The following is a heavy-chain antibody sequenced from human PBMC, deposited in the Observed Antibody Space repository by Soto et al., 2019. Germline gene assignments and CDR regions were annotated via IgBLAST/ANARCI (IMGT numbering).Heavy chain of an antibody. D-gene: IGHD2-2*01. J-gene: IGHJ4*02. CDR1: GFTFSSYA. V-gene: IGHV3-23*01. CDR2: ISGEGGGT. CDR3: AKLGSCSSTSCYRDY. Sequence: EVQLLESGGGLVQPGGSLRLSCAASGFTFSSYAMSWVRQAPGKGLEGVSTISGEGGGTYYVDSVKGRFTISRDNSKNTVSLQMNSLRAEDTAVYYCAKLGSCSSTSCYRDYWGQGTLVTVSS.